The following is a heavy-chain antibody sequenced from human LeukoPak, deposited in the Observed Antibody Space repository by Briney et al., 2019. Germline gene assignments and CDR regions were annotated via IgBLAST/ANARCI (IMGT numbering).Heavy chain of an antibody. CDR3: ARGANALYYFDY. D-gene: IGHD4/OR15-4a*01. Sequence: GASVNVSFKSSGYTFTGYYMHWVRQAPGQGLEGMGCINPNSGGTNYEQKFQGRVTMTRDTSISTAYMELSRLRSDDTAVYYCARGANALYYFDYWGQGTLVTVSS. J-gene: IGHJ4*02. CDR1: GYTFTGYY. V-gene: IGHV1-2*02. CDR2: INPNSGGT.